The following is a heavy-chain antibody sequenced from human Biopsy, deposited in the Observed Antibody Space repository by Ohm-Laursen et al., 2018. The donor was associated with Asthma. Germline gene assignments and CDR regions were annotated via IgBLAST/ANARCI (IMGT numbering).Heavy chain of an antibody. CDR1: GFTFSIYD. D-gene: IGHD4-23*01. CDR2: ISYDGGNK. V-gene: IGHV3-30*03. J-gene: IGHJ3*02. Sequence: SLRLSCTALGFTFSIYDIHWVRQAPGKGLEWVAVISYDGGNKFYGDSVKGRFTLSRDNSRNTLYLQMNSLRVEDTVIYYCARTHERWTSIQDDALDIWGQGTMVIVSS. CDR3: ARTHERWTSIQDDALDI.